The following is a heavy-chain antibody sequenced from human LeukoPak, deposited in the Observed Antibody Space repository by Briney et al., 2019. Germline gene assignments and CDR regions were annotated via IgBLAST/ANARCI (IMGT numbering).Heavy chain of an antibody. Sequence: ETLSLTCTVSGGSISTPGYYWGWIRQPPGKGLEWIGSLYHSGSTYYKPSLKSRATISVDKSKNQCSLKLRSVTAADTAVYYCARHALATVTDPSFDYWGQGTQVTVSS. CDR1: GGSISTPGYY. CDR2: LYHSGST. V-gene: IGHV4-39*01. J-gene: IGHJ4*02. CDR3: ARHALATVTDPSFDY. D-gene: IGHD2-21*02.